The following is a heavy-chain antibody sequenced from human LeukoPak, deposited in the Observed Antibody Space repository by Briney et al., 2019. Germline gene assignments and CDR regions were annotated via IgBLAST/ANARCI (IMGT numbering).Heavy chain of an antibody. CDR1: GGSISSYY. V-gene: IGHV4-59*01. CDR2: IYNSGST. Sequence: SETLSLTCTVSGGSISSYYWNWIRQPPGKGLEWIGYIYNSGSTNNNPSLKSRVTISVDTSKKQFSLKLSSVTAADTAVYYCARQTPYGSGSYPFDYWGQGILVTVSS. CDR3: ARQTPYGSGSYPFDY. J-gene: IGHJ4*02. D-gene: IGHD3-10*01.